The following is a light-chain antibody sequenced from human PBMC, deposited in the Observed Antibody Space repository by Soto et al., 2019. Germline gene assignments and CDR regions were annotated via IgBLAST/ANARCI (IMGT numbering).Light chain of an antibody. J-gene: IGLJ1*01. CDR3: SSYTSSTTYV. CDR1: SNDIGAHYY. CDR2: EVT. Sequence: QSALTQPASVSGSLGQSITISCTGTSNDIGAHYYVSWYQHHPGKAPKLIIYEVTNRPSGVSNRFSGSKSGNTASLTISGLQAEDEADYYCSSYTSSTTYVFATVTKLTVL. V-gene: IGLV2-14*01.